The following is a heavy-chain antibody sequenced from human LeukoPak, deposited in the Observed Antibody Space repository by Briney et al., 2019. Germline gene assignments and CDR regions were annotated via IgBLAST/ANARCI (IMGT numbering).Heavy chain of an antibody. CDR2: INPNSGGT. J-gene: IGHJ4*02. CDR1: GYTFTGCY. V-gene: IGHV1-2*02. Sequence: ASVKVSCKASGYTFTGCYMHWVRQAPGQGLEWMGWINPNSGGTNFAPKFQGRVTMTRNTSISTAYMELSSLRSEDTAVYYCARRRITMVRGVIITGLVTDWGQGTLVTVSS. CDR3: ARRRITMVRGVIITGLVTD. D-gene: IGHD3-10*01.